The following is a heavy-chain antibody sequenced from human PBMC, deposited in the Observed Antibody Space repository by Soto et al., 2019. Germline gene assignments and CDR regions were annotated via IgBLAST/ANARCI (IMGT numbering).Heavy chain of an antibody. D-gene: IGHD6-13*01. Sequence: PSETLSLTCTVSGGSISSYYWSWIRQPPGKGLEWIGYIYYSGSTNYNPSLKSRVTISVDTSKNQFSLKLSSVTAADTAVYYCARDLGTIAAAGTWFAPWGQGTLVTVSS. J-gene: IGHJ5*02. CDR2: IYYSGST. V-gene: IGHV4-59*01. CDR1: GGSISSYY. CDR3: ARDLGTIAAAGTWFAP.